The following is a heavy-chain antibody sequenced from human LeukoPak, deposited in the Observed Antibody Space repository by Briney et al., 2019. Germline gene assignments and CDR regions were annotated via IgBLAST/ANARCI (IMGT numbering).Heavy chain of an antibody. CDR1: GFTFSSYA. J-gene: IGHJ4*02. CDR2: ISAGGTNT. V-gene: IGHV3-23*01. Sequence: GGCLRLSCAASGFTFSSYAMTWVRQVRGKWLDWVSSISAGGTNTYFAGSVKGRCTISRDNSKNTVFLQMKSLRAEDTAVYFCAKDIEGAVGFYLDHWGQGTLVTVSS. CDR3: AKDIEGAVGFYLDH. D-gene: IGHD6-13*01.